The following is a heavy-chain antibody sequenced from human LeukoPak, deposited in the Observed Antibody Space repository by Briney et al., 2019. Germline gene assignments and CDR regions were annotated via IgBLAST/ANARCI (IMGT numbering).Heavy chain of an antibody. D-gene: IGHD3-22*01. CDR1: GFTFTSYG. CDR3: ARAGGSMYYYDSSGYSHFDY. Sequence: GGSLRLSCSASGFTFTSYGISWVRQAPGQGLEWMGWISAYNGNTNYAQKLQGRVTMTTDTSTSTAYMELRSLRSDDTAVYYCARAGGSMYYYDSSGYSHFDYWGQGTLVTVSS. J-gene: IGHJ4*02. V-gene: IGHV1-18*01. CDR2: ISAYNGNT.